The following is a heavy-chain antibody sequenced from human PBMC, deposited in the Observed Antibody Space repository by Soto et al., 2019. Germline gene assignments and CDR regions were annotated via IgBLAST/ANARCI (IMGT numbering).Heavy chain of an antibody. CDR2: ISYDGSNK. D-gene: IGHD5-18*01. CDR3: ASATPGYSYASPHSYYGMDV. J-gene: IGHJ6*02. V-gene: IGHV3-30-3*01. Sequence: GGSLRLSCAASGFTFSSYAMHWVRQAPGKGLEWVAVISYDGSNKYYADSVKGRFTISRDNSKNTLYLQMNSLRAEDTAVYYCASATPGYSYASPHSYYGMDVWGQGTTVTVSS. CDR1: GFTFSSYA.